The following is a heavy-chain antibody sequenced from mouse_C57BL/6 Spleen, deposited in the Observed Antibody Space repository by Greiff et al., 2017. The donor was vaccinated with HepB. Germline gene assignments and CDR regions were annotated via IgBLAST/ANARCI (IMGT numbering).Heavy chain of an antibody. Sequence: VQLQQSGPELVKPGASVKISCKASGYTFTDYYMNWVKQSHGKSLEWIGDINPNNGGTSYTQKFQGKATLTVDKSSSTAYMELRSLTSEDSAVYYCARRRYFDYWGQGTTLTVSS. J-gene: IGHJ2*01. V-gene: IGHV1-26*01. CDR2: INPNNGGT. CDR1: GYTFTDYY. CDR3: ARRRYFDY.